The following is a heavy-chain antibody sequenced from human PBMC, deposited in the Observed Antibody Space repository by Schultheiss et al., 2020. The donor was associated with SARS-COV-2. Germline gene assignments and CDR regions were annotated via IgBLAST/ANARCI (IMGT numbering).Heavy chain of an antibody. Sequence: ENLSLTCTVSGGSISSYYWSWIRQPPGKGLEWIGYFFKTGSTSYNPSFTSRVSISVDTSKKQFALKLSSLTAADTAVYYCARGWFDYYFDYWGQGALVTVSS. V-gene: IGHV4-59*01. J-gene: IGHJ4*02. CDR2: FFKTGST. CDR3: ARGWFDYYFDY. D-gene: IGHD3-10*01. CDR1: GGSISSYY.